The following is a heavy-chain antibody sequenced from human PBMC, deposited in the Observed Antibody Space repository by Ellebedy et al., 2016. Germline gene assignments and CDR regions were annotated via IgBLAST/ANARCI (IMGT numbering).Heavy chain of an antibody. Sequence: LRLSCAVSGGSISSGGYSWSWIRQPPGKGLEWIGYISHSGITYYNPSLESLVTISVDRSKNQFSLKLSSVTAADTAVFYCAGRVGVGAADYGMDVWGQGTTVTVSS. V-gene: IGHV4-30-2*01. CDR3: AGRVGVGAADYGMDV. CDR2: ISHSGIT. J-gene: IGHJ6*02. CDR1: GGSISSGGYS. D-gene: IGHD1-26*01.